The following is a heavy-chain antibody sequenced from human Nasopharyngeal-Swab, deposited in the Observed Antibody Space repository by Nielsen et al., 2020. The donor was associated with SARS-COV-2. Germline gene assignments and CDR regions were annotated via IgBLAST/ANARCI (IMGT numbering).Heavy chain of an antibody. CDR1: GYTFTSYG. CDR2: MNPNSGNT. D-gene: IGHD2-2*01. J-gene: IGHJ6*02. V-gene: IGHV1-8*03. CDR3: ARVYCSSTSCFYGMDV. Sequence: ASVKVSCKASGYTFTSYGINWVRQATGQGLEWMGWMNPNSGNTGYAQKFQGRVTITRNTSISTAYMELSSLRSEDTAVYYCARVYCSSTSCFYGMDVWGQGTTVTAP.